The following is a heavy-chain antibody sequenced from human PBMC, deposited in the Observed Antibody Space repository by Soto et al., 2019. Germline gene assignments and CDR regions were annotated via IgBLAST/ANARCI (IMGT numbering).Heavy chain of an antibody. CDR3: AKETIASTLADFFGY. V-gene: IGHV3-23*01. CDR1: GFTFSDFG. D-gene: IGHD2-21*01. Sequence: EVQLLESGGGLIQPGGSLRLSCEASGFTFSDFGMTWVSLAPGKGLQWVSTISAGGGRTFYADPVKGRFTISRDNSKNTLYLQMNSLRAEDTALYYCAKETIASTLADFFGYWGQGTLVTVSS. J-gene: IGHJ4*02. CDR2: ISAGGGRT.